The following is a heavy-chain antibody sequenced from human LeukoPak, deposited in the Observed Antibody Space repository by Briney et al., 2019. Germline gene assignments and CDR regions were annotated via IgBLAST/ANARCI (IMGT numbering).Heavy chain of an antibody. CDR3: ARHCSSTSCSYYYYYYGMDV. CDR1: GGSISSGGYY. Sequence: SETLSLTCTVSGGSISSGGYYWSWIRQHPGKGLEWIGYIYYSGGTYYNPSLKSRVTISVDTSKNQFSLKLSSVTAADTAVYYCARHCSSTSCSYYYYYYGMDVWGQGTTVTVSS. CDR2: IYYSGGT. V-gene: IGHV4-31*03. D-gene: IGHD2-2*01. J-gene: IGHJ6*02.